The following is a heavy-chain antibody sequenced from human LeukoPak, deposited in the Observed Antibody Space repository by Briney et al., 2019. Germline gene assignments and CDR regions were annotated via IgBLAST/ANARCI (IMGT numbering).Heavy chain of an antibody. Sequence: GASVKVSCKVSGYTLTELSMHWMRQTPGKGLEWMGGFDPEDGETIYAQKFQGRVTMTEDTSTDTAYMEVSSLRSEDTAVYYCATATAMAQFNWFDPWGQGTLVTVSS. CDR3: ATATAMAQFNWFDP. D-gene: IGHD5-18*01. CDR2: FDPEDGET. CDR1: GYTLTELS. V-gene: IGHV1-24*01. J-gene: IGHJ5*02.